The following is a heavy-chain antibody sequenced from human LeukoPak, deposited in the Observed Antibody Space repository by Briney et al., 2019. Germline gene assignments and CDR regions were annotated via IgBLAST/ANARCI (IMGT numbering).Heavy chain of an antibody. D-gene: IGHD3-22*01. J-gene: IGHJ4*02. CDR1: GDSVSSNSAA. V-gene: IGHV6-1*01. Sequence: SQTLSLTCAISGDSVSSNSAAWNWIRQSPSRGLEWLGRTYYRSKWYNDYAASVKSRITIDPDTSKKQFSLKLSSVTAADTAVYYCVTYYYGSSAPKRNYWGQGILVTVSS. CDR2: TYYRSKWYN. CDR3: VTYYYGSSAPKRNY.